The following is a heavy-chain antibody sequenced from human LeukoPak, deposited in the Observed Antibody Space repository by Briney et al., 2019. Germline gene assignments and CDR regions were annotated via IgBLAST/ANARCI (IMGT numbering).Heavy chain of an antibody. CDR1: GGSISSYY. CDR3: AREYSYAYFDY. D-gene: IGHD5-18*01. Sequence: SETLSLTCTVSGGSISSYYWSWIRQPPGKGLEWIGYIYYSGSTNYNPSLKSRVTISVDTSKNQFSLKLSSVTAADTAVYYCAREYSYAYFDYWGQGTLVTVSS. CDR2: IYYSGST. J-gene: IGHJ4*02. V-gene: IGHV4-59*01.